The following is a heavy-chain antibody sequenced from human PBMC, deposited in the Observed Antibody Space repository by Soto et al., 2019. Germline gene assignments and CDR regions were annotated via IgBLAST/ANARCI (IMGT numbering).Heavy chain of an antibody. CDR3: ARDADYGGSRGGMDV. CDR2: IYYSGST. V-gene: IGHV4-31*01. D-gene: IGHD4-17*01. Sequence: QVRLEESGPGLVKPSETLSLICSVSGGSVNNANYFWNWIRHHPENGLEWIGYIYYSGSTRYNPSFKPLATLSIDTSKNPFSLRLNSVTVADTAVYFCARDADYGGSRGGMDVWGRGTTVTVSS. J-gene: IGHJ6*02. CDR1: GGSVNNANYF.